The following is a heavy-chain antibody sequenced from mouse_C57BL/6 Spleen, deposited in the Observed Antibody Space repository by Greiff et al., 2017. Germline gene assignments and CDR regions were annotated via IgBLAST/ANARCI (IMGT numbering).Heavy chain of an antibody. V-gene: IGHV1-42*01. J-gene: IGHJ1*03. CDR3: ARLYGSSYFDV. CDR1: GYSFTGYY. Sequence: EVQLQQSGPELVKPGASVKISCKASGYSFTGYYMNWVKQSPEKSLEWIGEINPSTGGTTYNQKFKAKATLTVDKSSSTAYMQLKSLTSEDSAVYYCARLYGSSYFDVWGTGTTVTVSS. CDR2: INPSTGGT. D-gene: IGHD1-1*01.